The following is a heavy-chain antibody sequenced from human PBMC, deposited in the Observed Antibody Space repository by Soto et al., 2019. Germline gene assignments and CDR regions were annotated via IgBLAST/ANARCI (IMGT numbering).Heavy chain of an antibody. V-gene: IGHV3-53*01. D-gene: IGHD6-19*01. Sequence: EVQLVDSGGVLIQPGGSLRLSCGASGFTVSGNSLSWVRQAPGQGLEWVSYIYIDGSTYYADSVRGRFTLTRDNSKNTVYLQMNYLRGEDTAVYYCARDGGSGTAVAGIQYSGMDVWGQGTTVTVSS. CDR1: GFTVSGNS. CDR3: ARDGGSGTAVAGIQYSGMDV. J-gene: IGHJ6*02. CDR2: IYIDGST.